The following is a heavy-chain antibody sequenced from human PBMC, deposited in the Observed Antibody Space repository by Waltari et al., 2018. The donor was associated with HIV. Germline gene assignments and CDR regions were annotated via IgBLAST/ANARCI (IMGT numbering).Heavy chain of an antibody. J-gene: IGHJ4*02. CDR3: ARGDYYDDRGY. CDR1: GFTFSDLY. D-gene: IGHD3-22*01. Sequence: EVQLVESGGGLVQPGGSLRLSCAASGFTFSDLYMDWVRQTPGKGLEWCCRSRNKSNSYTTEYAASVKGRFTISRDDSKNSLYLHMNSLKTEDTAVYYCARGDYYDDRGYWGQGTLVTVSS. V-gene: IGHV3-72*01. CDR2: SRNKSNSYTT.